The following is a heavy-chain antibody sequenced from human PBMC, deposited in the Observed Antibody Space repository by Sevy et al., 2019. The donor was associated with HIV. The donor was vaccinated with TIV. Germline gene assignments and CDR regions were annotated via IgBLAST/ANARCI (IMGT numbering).Heavy chain of an antibody. V-gene: IGHV6-1*01. CDR2: TYYRSQWCN. CDR1: GDSVSSNSAA. J-gene: IGHJ4*02. Sequence: SQTVSLTCAISGDSVSSNSAAWTWIRQSPSRGLEWLGRTYYRSQWCNDYAVSVKSRITINPDTSKNQFSLQLNSVTPEDTAVYYCARDPRSSGWYMPYYFDYWGQGTLVTVSS. CDR3: ARDPRSSGWYMPYYFDY. D-gene: IGHD6-19*01.